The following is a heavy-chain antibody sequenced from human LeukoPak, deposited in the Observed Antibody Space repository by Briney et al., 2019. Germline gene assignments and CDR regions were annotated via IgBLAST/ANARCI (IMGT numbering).Heavy chain of an antibody. CDR1: GGSFSGYY. CDR2: INHSGST. Sequence: SETLSLTCAVYGGSFSGYYWSWIRQPPGKGLEWIGEINHSGSTNYNPSLKSRVTISVDTSKNQFSLKLSSVTAADTAVYYCARGQGYYYGSGSHNLFDYWGRGTLVTVSS. D-gene: IGHD3-10*01. V-gene: IGHV4-34*01. J-gene: IGHJ4*02. CDR3: ARGQGYYYGSGSHNLFDY.